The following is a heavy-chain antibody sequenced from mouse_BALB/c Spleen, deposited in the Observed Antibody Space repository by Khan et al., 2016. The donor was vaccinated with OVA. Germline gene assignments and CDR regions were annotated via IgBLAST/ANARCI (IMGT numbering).Heavy chain of an antibody. D-gene: IGHD2-4*01. CDR2: INTYTGEP. Sequence: QIQLVQSGPELKKPGETVKISCKASGYTFTNYGMNWVKQAPGKGLKWMGWINTYTGEPTYADDFKGRFAFSLETSASTAYLQINNLKNEDMATYFGARLGDYDGGYVMDYWGQGTSVTVSS. V-gene: IGHV9-1*02. CDR1: GYTFTNYG. J-gene: IGHJ4*01. CDR3: ARLGDYDGGYVMDY.